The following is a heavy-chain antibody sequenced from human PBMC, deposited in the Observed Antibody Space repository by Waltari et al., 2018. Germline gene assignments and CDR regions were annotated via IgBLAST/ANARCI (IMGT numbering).Heavy chain of an antibody. CDR2: INSGSSSI. J-gene: IGHJ3*02. Sequence: EVQLVESGGGLVQPVGSLRLSCADFGFTLCFYSMNWFVQAPGKGLEWVSYINSGSSSIYYADSVKGRFTISRDNAKNSLYLQMNSLRAEDTAVYYCAREPTGRYDAFDIWGQGTVVTVSS. V-gene: IGHV3-48*04. D-gene: IGHD1-26*01. CDR3: AREPTGRYDAFDI. CDR1: GFTLCFYS.